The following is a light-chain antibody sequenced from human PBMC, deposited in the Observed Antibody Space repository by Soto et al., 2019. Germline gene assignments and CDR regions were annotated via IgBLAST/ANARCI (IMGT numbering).Light chain of an antibody. CDR2: VAS. Sequence: EIVLTQSPGTLSLSPGERATLSCRASQSVSSSYLAWYQQKPGQAPRLLIYVASSRATGIPDRFSGSGSGTEFTLTIIRLAHEDFVVYYCQQYGSSLFGPGTKVDIK. V-gene: IGKV3-20*01. CDR1: QSVSSSY. J-gene: IGKJ3*01. CDR3: QQYGSSL.